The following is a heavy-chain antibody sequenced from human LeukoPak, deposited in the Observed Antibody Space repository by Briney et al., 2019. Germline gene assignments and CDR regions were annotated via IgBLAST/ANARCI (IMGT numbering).Heavy chain of an antibody. Sequence: GGSLRLSCTASQFTFSTYAMSWVRQAPGKGLEWVSGISTSDSRTYYADSVKGRFVISRDNSKNTLYLQMNSLRAEDTAVYYCAKRAAAGSGYYNFFVDFWGNGTSVAVSS. J-gene: IGHJ6*04. V-gene: IGHV3-23*01. CDR1: QFTFSTYA. CDR2: ISTSDSRT. CDR3: AKRAAAGSGYYNFFVDF. D-gene: IGHD6-13*01.